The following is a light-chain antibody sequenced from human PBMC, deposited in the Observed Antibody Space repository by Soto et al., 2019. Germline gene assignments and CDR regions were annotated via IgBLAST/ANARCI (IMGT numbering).Light chain of an antibody. J-gene: IGKJ5*01. CDR2: SAS. Sequence: DTQMTQSPSSLSASVGDRVIITCRTSQTLAGYLNWYQQRPGKAPELLIYSASNLQNGVPSRFSGSGSGTELTLTITNLQPEDFATYYCQQTSRAAPITFGQGTRLE. CDR3: QQTSRAAPIT. V-gene: IGKV1-39*01. CDR1: QTLAGY.